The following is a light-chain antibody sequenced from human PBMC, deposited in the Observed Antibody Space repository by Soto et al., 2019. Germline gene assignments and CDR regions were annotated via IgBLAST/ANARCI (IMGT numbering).Light chain of an antibody. Sequence: DIQMTQSPSSLSEPVGDRVTITCRASQSISSYLNCYQQKPGKDPKLLIYDASSLQSGVPSRFSGSGSGTDFSLTISSLQTEDLATFSRQQRYEPTQAVGPGTKLDIK. CDR1: QSISSY. CDR2: DAS. CDR3: QQRYEPTQA. J-gene: IGKJ1*01. V-gene: IGKV1-39*01.